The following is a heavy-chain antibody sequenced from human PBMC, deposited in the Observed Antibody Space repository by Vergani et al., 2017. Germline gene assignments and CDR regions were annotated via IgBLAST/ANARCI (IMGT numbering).Heavy chain of an antibody. CDR1: GFTFSDYY. Sequence: QVQLVESGGGLVKPGGSLRLSCAASGFTFSDYYMSWIRQAPGKGLEWVSYISSSSSYTNYADSVKGRFTISRDNAKNSLYLQMNSLRAEDTAVYYCARDVSSGGTYYGMDVWGQGTTVTVSS. V-gene: IGHV3-11*06. D-gene: IGHD6-19*01. CDR2: ISSSSSYT. CDR3: ARDVSSGGTYYGMDV. J-gene: IGHJ6*02.